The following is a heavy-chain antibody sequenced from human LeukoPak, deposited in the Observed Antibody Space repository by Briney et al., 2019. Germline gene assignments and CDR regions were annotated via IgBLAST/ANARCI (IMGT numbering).Heavy chain of an antibody. CDR2: INTDTGNP. CDR1: GYTFSSFG. D-gene: IGHD5-18*01. Sequence: GASVKVSCKASGYTFSSFGINWVRQAPGQGPEWMGWINTDTGNPTYAQGFTGRFVFSLDTSVSTASLHISSLKVEDTAVYYCARGGEEYSYAEPPFDYWGQGTLVTVSS. V-gene: IGHV7-4-1*02. CDR3: ARGGEEYSYAEPPFDY. J-gene: IGHJ4*02.